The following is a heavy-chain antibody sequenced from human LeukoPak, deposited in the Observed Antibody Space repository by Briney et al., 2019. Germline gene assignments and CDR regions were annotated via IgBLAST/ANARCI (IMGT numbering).Heavy chain of an antibody. D-gene: IGHD4-17*01. Sequence: GGSLRLSCAASGFTFSSYTMNWVRQAPGKGLEWVAVISYDGSNKYYADSVKGRFTISRDNSKNTLYLQMNSLRAEDTAVYYCASVRDYSWAFDYWGQGTLVTVSS. CDR3: ASVRDYSWAFDY. V-gene: IGHV3-30-3*01. J-gene: IGHJ4*02. CDR2: ISYDGSNK. CDR1: GFTFSSYT.